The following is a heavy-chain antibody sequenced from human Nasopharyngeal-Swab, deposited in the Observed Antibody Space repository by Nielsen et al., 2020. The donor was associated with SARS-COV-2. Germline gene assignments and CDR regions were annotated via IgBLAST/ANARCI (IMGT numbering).Heavy chain of an antibody. D-gene: IGHD4-23*01. CDR2: IKQDGSVK. J-gene: IGHJ4*02. CDR1: GFTFSSYW. Sequence: GGSLRLSCAASGFTFSSYWMSWVRKAPGKGLEWVANIKQDGSVKYYVDSVKGRFTISRDNAKNSLYLQMNSLRAEDTAVYYCARGSGGNSFRWVLGKTPAYYFDYWGQGTLVTVSS. V-gene: IGHV3-7*01. CDR3: ARGSGGNSFRWVLGKTPAYYFDY.